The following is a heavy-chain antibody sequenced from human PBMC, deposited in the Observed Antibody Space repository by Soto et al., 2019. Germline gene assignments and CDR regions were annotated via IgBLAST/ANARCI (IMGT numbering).Heavy chain of an antibody. D-gene: IGHD3-9*01. J-gene: IGHJ4*02. CDR3: ARDRDWAFDY. V-gene: IGHV3-48*03. Sequence: SVKGRFTASRDNAQNSVFLLINSLRAEDTAVYYCARDRDWAFDYWGQGTLVTVSS.